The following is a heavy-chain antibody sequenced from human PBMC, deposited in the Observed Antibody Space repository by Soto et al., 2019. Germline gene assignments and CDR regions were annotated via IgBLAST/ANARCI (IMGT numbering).Heavy chain of an antibody. CDR2: ISAGGGTT. D-gene: IGHD6-19*01. CDR1: GFIFSNCA. J-gene: IGHJ1*01. Sequence: GGSLRLSCATSGFIFSNCAMSWVRQAPGKGLEWVSGISAGGGTTYYADSMKGRFTISRDNSKNTLFLQLNSLRAEDTAVYYCTKDEVAGTWYFQHWGQGSLVTVSS. V-gene: IGHV3-23*01. CDR3: TKDEVAGTWYFQH.